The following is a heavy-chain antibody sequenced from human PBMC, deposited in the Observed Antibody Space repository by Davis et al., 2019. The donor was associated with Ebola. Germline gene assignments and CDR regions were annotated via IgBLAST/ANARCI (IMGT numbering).Heavy chain of an antibody. CDR3: TREGGGSWGY. CDR2: ISHDGSNK. J-gene: IGHJ4*02. CDR1: GFTFSSYG. V-gene: IGHV3-30*03. Sequence: GGSLRLSCAASGFTFSSYGMHWVRQAPGKGLEWVAVISHDGSNKYYADSVKGRFTISRDNANNSLFLQMNSLRVEDTAVYYCTREGGGSWGYWGQGTLVTVSS. D-gene: IGHD2-15*01.